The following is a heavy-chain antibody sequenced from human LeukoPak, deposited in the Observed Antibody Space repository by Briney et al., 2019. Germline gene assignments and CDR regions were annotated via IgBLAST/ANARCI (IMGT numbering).Heavy chain of an antibody. Sequence: PGGSLRLSCAASGFTLSAHGMHWVRQAPGKGLEWLAVIWYDGNTKYYSDSVKGRFTISRDSSKNTLYLEMNSLRAEDTAVYYCARETSSSLTLDSWGQGTLVTVSS. D-gene: IGHD6-13*01. CDR1: GFTLSAHG. CDR2: IWYDGNTK. V-gene: IGHV3-33*01. J-gene: IGHJ4*02. CDR3: ARETSSSLTLDS.